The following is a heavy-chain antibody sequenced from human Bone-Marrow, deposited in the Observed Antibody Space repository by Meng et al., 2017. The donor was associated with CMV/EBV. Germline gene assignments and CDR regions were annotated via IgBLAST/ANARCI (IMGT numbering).Heavy chain of an antibody. J-gene: IGHJ5*02. CDR1: GFTFSSYA. V-gene: IGHV3-30*04. D-gene: IGHD3-16*01. CDR2: ISYDGSNK. Sequence: GGSLRLSCAASGFTFSSYAMHWVRQAPGKGLEWVAVISYDGSNKYYADSVKGRFTISRDNSKDTLYLQMNSLRAEDTAVYYCVKNWGSWGQGTLVTVSS. CDR3: VKNWGS.